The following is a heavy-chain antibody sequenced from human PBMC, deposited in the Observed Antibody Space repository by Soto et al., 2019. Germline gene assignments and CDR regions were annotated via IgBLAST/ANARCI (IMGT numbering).Heavy chain of an antibody. D-gene: IGHD6-6*01. Sequence: GGSLRLSCAASGFTFSSYWMSWVRQAPGKGLEWVANIKQDGSEKYYVDSVKGRSTISRDNAKNSLYLQMNSLRAEDTAVYYCARVLGIAAMYYFDYWGQGTLVTVSS. CDR3: ARVLGIAAMYYFDY. V-gene: IGHV3-7*01. CDR1: GFTFSSYW. CDR2: IKQDGSEK. J-gene: IGHJ4*02.